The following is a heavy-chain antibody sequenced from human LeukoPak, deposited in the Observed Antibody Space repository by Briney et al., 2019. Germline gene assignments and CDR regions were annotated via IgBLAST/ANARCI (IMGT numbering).Heavy chain of an antibody. J-gene: IGHJ4*02. CDR2: INHSGST. CDR3: ARGRVFDY. V-gene: IGHV4-34*01. CDR1: GGSFSGYY. Sequence: SETLSLTCAVYGGSFSGYYWSWIRQPPGKGLEWIGEINHSGSTNYNPSLKSRVTISVDTSKNQFSLKLSSVTAADTAVYYCARGRVFDYWGQGTLVTVSS.